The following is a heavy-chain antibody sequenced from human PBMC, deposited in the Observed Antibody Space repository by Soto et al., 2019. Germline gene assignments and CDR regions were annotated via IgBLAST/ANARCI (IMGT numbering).Heavy chain of an antibody. CDR2: IKSKTDGGTT. CDR3: AMCPVFQDIVVLPDSMPAPLDY. V-gene: IGHV3-15*07. J-gene: IGHJ4*02. Sequence: GGSLRLSCAASGFTFSNAWMNWVRQAPGKGLEWVGRIKSKTDGGTTDYAAPVKGRFTISRDDSKNTLYLQMNSLKTEDTATYYCAMCPVFQDIVVLPDSMPAPLDYWGQGTLVTVSS. CDR1: GFTFSNAW. D-gene: IGHD2-2*01.